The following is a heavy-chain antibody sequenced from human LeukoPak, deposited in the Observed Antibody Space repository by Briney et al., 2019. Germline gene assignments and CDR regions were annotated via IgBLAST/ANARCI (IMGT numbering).Heavy chain of an antibody. V-gene: IGHV3-48*03. J-gene: IGHJ6*04. CDR3: AIHSSGWSDGMDV. CDR2: ISSSGSTI. D-gene: IGHD6-19*01. Sequence: GGSLRLSCAASGFTLSSYEMNWVRQAPGKGLEWVSYISSSGSTIYYADSVKGRFTISRDNAKNSLYLQMNSLRAEDTAVYYCAIHSSGWSDGMDVWGKGTTVTVSS. CDR1: GFTLSSYE.